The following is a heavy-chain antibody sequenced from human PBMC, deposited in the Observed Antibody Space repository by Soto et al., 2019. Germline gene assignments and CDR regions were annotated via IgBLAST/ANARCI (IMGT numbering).Heavy chain of an antibody. D-gene: IGHD3-3*01. V-gene: IGHV1-46*03. J-gene: IGHJ5*02. CDR2: INPSGGST. CDR1: GYTFTSYY. Sequence: QVQLVQSGAEVKKPGASVKVSCKASGYTFTSYYMHWVRQAPGQGLEWMGIINPSGGSTSYAQKFQGRVTMTRDTSTSTVYMELSSLRSEDTAVYYCARSRSFVLRFWEWAGRWFDPWGQGTLVTVSS. CDR3: ARSRSFVLRFWEWAGRWFDP.